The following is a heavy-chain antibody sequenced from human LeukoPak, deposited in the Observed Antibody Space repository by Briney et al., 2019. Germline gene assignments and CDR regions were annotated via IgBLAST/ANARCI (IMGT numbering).Heavy chain of an antibody. D-gene: IGHD3-3*01. CDR3: ARARTYSSLLEWFDY. J-gene: IGHJ4*02. V-gene: IGHV4-61*02. CDR1: GGSISSGSYY. CDR2: IYTSGST. Sequence: PSETLPLTCTVSGGSISSGSYYWSWIRQPAGKGLEWIGRIYTSGSTNYNPSPKSRVTISVDTSKNQFSLKLSSVTAADTAVYYCARARTYSSLLEWFDYWGQGTLVTVSS.